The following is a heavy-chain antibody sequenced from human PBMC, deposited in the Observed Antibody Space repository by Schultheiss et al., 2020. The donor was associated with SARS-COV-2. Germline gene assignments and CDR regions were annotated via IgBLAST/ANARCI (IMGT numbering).Heavy chain of an antibody. D-gene: IGHD4-17*01. J-gene: IGHJ4*02. CDR1: GGSFSGFY. CDR3: ARTVYGDYFDY. CDR2: INHSGST. V-gene: IGHV4-34*01. Sequence: SETLSLTFAVSGGSFSGFYWSWIRQPPGKGLEWIGEINHSGSTNYNPSLKSRITILVDTSKNQFSLKVDSVTAADTAVYYCARTVYGDYFDYWGQGTLVTVSS.